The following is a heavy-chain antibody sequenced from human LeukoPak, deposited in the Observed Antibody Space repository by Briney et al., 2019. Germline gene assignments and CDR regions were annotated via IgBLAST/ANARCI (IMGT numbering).Heavy chain of an antibody. CDR3: ATASTVTTERGSIVRAFDI. CDR2: MNPKSDNT. V-gene: IGHV1-8*01. Sequence: ASVKVSCKASGYTFTSYDINWVRQATGQGLEWMGWMNPKSDNTGYAQKFQGRVTMTRNTSISTAYMELSSLRSEDTAVYYCATASTVTTERGSIVRAFDIWGQGTMVTVSS. D-gene: IGHD4-17*01. J-gene: IGHJ3*02. CDR1: GYTFTSYD.